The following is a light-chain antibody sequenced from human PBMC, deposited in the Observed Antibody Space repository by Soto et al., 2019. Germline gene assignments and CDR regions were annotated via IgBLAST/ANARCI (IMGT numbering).Light chain of an antibody. CDR1: QSIISY. Sequence: DIQMTQSPSTLSASVGDTVTITCRASQSIISYLACYRQTPGKAPKLLIHKASSLESGLPSRFSGSGSGTEFTLTVSSLQPDDFATYYCQQYHSYPFTFGGGTKVEIK. V-gene: IGKV1-5*03. CDR3: QQYHSYPFT. J-gene: IGKJ4*01. CDR2: KAS.